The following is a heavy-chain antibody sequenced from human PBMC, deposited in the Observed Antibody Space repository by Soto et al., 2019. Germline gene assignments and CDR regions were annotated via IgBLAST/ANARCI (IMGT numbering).Heavy chain of an antibody. CDR2: IWYDGSNK. V-gene: IGHV3-33*01. Sequence: GSLRLSCGASGFTFSYYGMNWVRQTPGKGLEWVAVIWYDGSNKYYVDSVKGRFTVSRDNSKNTLYLEMSSLRADDTGFYYCAGISAATAEDYGFPACGQGPHVTV. D-gene: IGHD3-16*01. CDR3: AGISAATAEDYGFPA. CDR1: GFTFSYYG. J-gene: IGHJ5*02.